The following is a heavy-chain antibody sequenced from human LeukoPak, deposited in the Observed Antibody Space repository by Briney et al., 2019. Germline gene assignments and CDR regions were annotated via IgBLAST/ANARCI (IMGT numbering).Heavy chain of an antibody. Sequence: SETLSLTCAVYGGSFSGYYWSWIRQPPGKGLEWIGEINHSGSTNYNPSLKSRVTISVDTSKNQFSLKLSSVTAADTAVYYRARSLFGVGYYNWFDPWGQGTLVTVSS. CDR2: INHSGST. D-gene: IGHD3-3*01. V-gene: IGHV4-34*01. CDR1: GGSFSGYY. J-gene: IGHJ5*02. CDR3: ARSLFGVGYYNWFDP.